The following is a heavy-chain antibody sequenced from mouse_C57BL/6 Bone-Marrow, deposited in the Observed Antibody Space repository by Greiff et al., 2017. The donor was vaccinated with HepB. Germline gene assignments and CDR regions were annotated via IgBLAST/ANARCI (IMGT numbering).Heavy chain of an antibody. D-gene: IGHD3-2*02. Sequence: EVQLVESGEGLVKPGGSLKLSCAASGFTFSSYAMSWVRQTPEKRLEWVAYISSGGDYIYYADTVKGRFTISRDNARNTLYLQMSSLKSEDTAMYYCTRDRQLRPSMDYWGQGTSVTVSS. CDR1: GFTFSSYA. CDR2: ISSGGDYI. CDR3: TRDRQLRPSMDY. V-gene: IGHV5-9-1*02. J-gene: IGHJ4*01.